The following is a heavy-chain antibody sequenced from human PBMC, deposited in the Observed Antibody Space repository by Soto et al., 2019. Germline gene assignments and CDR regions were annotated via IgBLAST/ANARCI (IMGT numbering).Heavy chain of an antibody. D-gene: IGHD6-13*01. CDR2: INPNNDDT. Sequence: ASVKVSCKASAYVFTDYYIHWVRQAPGQGLEWMGWINPNNDDTRYAQKFRGRVTVTMDTSISTAYMDLTRLTSDDTAVYYCARDSAAGAGIGWDYWGQGTLVTVSS. V-gene: IGHV1-2*02. CDR3: ARDSAAGAGIGWDY. CDR1: AYVFTDYY. J-gene: IGHJ4*01.